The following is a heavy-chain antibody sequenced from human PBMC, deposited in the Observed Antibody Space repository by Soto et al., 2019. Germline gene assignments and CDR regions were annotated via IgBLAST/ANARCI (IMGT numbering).Heavy chain of an antibody. J-gene: IGHJ6*03. CDR2: IKQDGSEK. CDR3: ARNKQPDFYYYYYYMDV. Sequence: GGSLRLSCAASGFTFSSYWMSWVRQAPGKGLEWVANIKQDGSEKYYVDSVKGRFTISRDNAKNSLYLQMNSLRAEDTAVYYCARNKQPDFYYYYYYMDVWGKGTTVTVSS. D-gene: IGHD6-13*01. CDR1: GFTFSSYW. V-gene: IGHV3-7*01.